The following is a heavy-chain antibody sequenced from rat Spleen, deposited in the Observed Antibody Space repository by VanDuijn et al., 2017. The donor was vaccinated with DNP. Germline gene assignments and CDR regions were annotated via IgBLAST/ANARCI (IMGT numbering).Heavy chain of an antibody. J-gene: IGHJ2*01. V-gene: IGHV5-25*01. CDR2: ISNTGDST. CDR3: TSNPHIRTAAPFDY. Sequence: EVQLVESGGGLVQPGRSMKLSCAASGFTFSNYGMAWFRQTPTKGLAWVASISNTGDSTYYSDSVKGRFSISRDNAKSTLYLQVNSLRSEDTATYYCTSNPHIRTAAPFDYWGQGVMVTVSS. D-gene: IGHD3-8*01. CDR1: GFTFSNYG.